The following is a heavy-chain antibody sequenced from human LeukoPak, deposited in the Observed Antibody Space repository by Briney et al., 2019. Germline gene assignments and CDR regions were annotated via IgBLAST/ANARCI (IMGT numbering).Heavy chain of an antibody. CDR2: IIPIFGTA. CDR1: GGTFSSYA. J-gene: IGHJ4*02. V-gene: IGHV1-69*05. D-gene: IGHD3-10*01. CDR3: ARATMVRGTFDY. Sequence: SVKVSCKASGGTFSSYAISWVRQAPGQGLEWMGGIIPIFGTANYAQKFQGRVTITTDESTSTAYMELSSLRSEDTAVYYCARATMVRGTFDYWGQGTLVTVSS.